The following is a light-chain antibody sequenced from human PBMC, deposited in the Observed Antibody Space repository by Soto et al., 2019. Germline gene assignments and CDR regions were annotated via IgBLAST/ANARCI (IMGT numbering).Light chain of an antibody. V-gene: IGKV3-15*01. J-gene: IGKJ2*01. CDR1: QSISIN. Sequence: EKVMTQSPATLSVSPGERATLSCRASQSISINLAWYQQKPGQAPRLLIYGASTRATGIPARFSGSGSGTEFTLTIDNLQSEDSAVYYCQQYNNWPPEYTFGQGTKLEIK. CDR3: QQYNNWPPEYT. CDR2: GAS.